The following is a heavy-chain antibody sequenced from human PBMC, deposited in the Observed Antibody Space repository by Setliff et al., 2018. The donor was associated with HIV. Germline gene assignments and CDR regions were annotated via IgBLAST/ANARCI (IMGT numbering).Heavy chain of an antibody. V-gene: IGHV7-4-1*02. CDR2: ISSNTGNP. CDR1: GYIFTSYA. D-gene: IGHD2-21*01. J-gene: IGHJ3*02. Sequence: ASVKVSCKASGYIFTSYALNWVRQVPGQGVEWMGWISSNTGNPTYGQDSTGRFVFSLDTSVNTAYLQITTLKAEDSAMYYCARTNIYSDAFDIWGQGTMVTVSS. CDR3: ARTNIYSDAFDI.